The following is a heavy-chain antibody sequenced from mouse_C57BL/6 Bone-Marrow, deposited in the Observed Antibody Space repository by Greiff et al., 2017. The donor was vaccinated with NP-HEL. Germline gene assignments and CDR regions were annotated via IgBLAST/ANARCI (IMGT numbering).Heavy chain of an antibody. CDR1: GYTFTDYE. J-gene: IGHJ1*03. D-gene: IGHD1-1*01. CDR3: TRRGYYYGSSFFWFFDV. V-gene: IGHV1-15*01. CDR2: IDPETGGT. Sequence: SGAELVRPGASVTLSCKASGYTFTDYEMHWVKQTPVHGLEWIGAIDPETGGTAYNQKFKGKAILTADKSSSTAYMELRSLTSEDSAVYYCTRRGYYYGSSFFWFFDVLGTGTTVTVSS.